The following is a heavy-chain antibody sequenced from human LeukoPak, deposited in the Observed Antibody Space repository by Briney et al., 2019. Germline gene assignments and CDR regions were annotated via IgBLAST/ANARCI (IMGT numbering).Heavy chain of an antibody. D-gene: IGHD4-17*01. J-gene: IGHJ4*02. V-gene: IGHV4-39*01. CDR1: GGSISSSSYY. CDR2: IYYSGST. Sequence: SETLSLTCTVSGGSISSSSYYWGWIRRPPGKGLEWIGSIYYSGSTYYNPSLKSRVTISVDTSKNQFSLKLSSVTAADTAVYYCARTGYGGVTNDYWGQGTLVTVSS. CDR3: ARTGYGGVTNDY.